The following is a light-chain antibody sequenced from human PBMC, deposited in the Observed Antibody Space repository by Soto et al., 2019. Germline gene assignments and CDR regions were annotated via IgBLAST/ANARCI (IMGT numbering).Light chain of an antibody. V-gene: IGKV1-5*01. J-gene: IGKJ1*01. CDR3: QQYDSYSWT. Sequence: IQLPPSPSTLPASVGDRVTITCRASQSISSYLNWYQQKPGKAPKLLIYDASSLGSGVPSRFSGSGSGTEFTLTISSLQTDDFASYYCQQYDSYSWTFGQGAKVDIK. CDR1: QSISSY. CDR2: DAS.